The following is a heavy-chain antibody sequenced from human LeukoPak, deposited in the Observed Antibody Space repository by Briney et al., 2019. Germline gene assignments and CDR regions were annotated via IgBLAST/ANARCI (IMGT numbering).Heavy chain of an antibody. V-gene: IGHV3-23*01. Sequence: PGGSLRLSCAASGFTFSSYAMSWVRQAPGKGLEWVSAISGSGGSTYYADSVKSRFTISRDNSKNTLYLQMNSLRAEDTAVYYCAKRYYYGSGSYYFFDYWGQGTLVTVSS. CDR3: AKRYYYGSGSYYFFDY. CDR2: ISGSGGST. D-gene: IGHD3-10*01. J-gene: IGHJ4*02. CDR1: GFTFSSYA.